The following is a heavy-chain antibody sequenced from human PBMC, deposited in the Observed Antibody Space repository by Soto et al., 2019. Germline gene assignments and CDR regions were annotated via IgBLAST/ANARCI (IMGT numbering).Heavy chain of an antibody. CDR3: ARDRYSSSWQNWFDP. CDR1: DGSISSYY. Sequence: QVQLQESGPGLVKPSETLSLTCTVSDGSISSYYWSWIRQPPGKGLEWIGYIYYSGSTNYNPSLKSRVTISVDTSKNQFSLKLSSVTAADTAVYYCARDRYSSSWQNWFDPWGQGTLVTVSS. V-gene: IGHV4-59*01. D-gene: IGHD6-13*01. J-gene: IGHJ5*02. CDR2: IYYSGST.